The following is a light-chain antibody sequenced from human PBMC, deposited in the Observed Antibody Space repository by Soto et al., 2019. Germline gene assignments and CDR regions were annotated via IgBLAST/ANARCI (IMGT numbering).Light chain of an antibody. CDR1: QSVSSTY. Sequence: EIVLTQSPGTLSLSPGERATLSCRASQSVSSTYLAWYQQNPGQAPRLLIYGASSRATGIPDRFSGSGSGTDFTLTISRLEPEDSAVYYCQQCGGSPLVTFGGGTKVEI. CDR2: GAS. V-gene: IGKV3-20*01. J-gene: IGKJ4*01. CDR3: QQCGGSPLVT.